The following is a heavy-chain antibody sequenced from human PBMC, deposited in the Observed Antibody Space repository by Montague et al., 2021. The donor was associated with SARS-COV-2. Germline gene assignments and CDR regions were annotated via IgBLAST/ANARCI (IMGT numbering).Heavy chain of an antibody. CDR2: IDWDXDK. CDR3: AREYSSGVYFDY. D-gene: IGHD6-19*01. Sequence: PALVKPTQTLTLTCTFSGFSLSTSGMCVSWIRQPPGKALEWLARIDWDXDKYYSTSLKTRLTISKDTSKNQVVLTMTNMDPVDTATYYCAREYSSGVYFDYWGRGTLGTVSS. CDR1: GFSLSTSGMC. J-gene: IGHJ4*02. V-gene: IGHV2-70*11.